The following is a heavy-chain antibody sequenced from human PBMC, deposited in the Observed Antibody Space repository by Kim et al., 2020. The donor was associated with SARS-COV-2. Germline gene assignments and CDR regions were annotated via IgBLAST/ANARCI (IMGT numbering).Heavy chain of an antibody. Sequence: SETLSLTCTVSGGSISSGGYYWSWIRQHPGKGLEWIGYIYYSGSTYYNPSLKSRVTISVDTSKNQFSLKLSSVTAADTAVYYCARDRALSSGYHYYYYGMDVWGQGTTVTVSS. V-gene: IGHV4-31*03. CDR3: ARDRALSSGYHYYYYGMDV. CDR2: IYYSGST. CDR1: GGSISSGGYY. J-gene: IGHJ6*02. D-gene: IGHD3-22*01.